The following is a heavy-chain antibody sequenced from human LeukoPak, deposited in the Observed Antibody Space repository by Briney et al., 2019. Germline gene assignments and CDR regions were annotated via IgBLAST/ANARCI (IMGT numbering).Heavy chain of an antibody. CDR2: TYYSGST. J-gene: IGHJ3*02. CDR1: GGSISSGDYY. CDR3: AREGLLGQYGAFDI. D-gene: IGHD1/OR15-1a*01. V-gene: IGHV4-30-4*08. Sequence: NPSETLSLTCTVSGGSISSGDYYWSWIRQPPGKGLEWIGYTYYSGSTYYNPSLKSRVTISVDTSKNQFSLKLSSVTAADTAVYYCAREGLLGQYGAFDIWGQGTMVTVSS.